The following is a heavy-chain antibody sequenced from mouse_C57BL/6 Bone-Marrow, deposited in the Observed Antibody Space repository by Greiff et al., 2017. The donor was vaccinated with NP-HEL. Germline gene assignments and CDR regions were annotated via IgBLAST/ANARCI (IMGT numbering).Heavy chain of an antibody. V-gene: IGHV1-19*01. CDR3: ARGTVVAPRYFDV. CDR2: INPYNGGT. Sequence: EVQRVESGPVLVKPGASVKMSCKASRYTFTDYYMNWVKQSHGKSLEWIGVINPYNGGTSYNQKFKGKATLTVDKSSSTAYMELNSLTSEDSAVYYCARGTVVAPRYFDVWGTGTTVTVSS. D-gene: IGHD1-1*01. CDR1: RYTFTDYY. J-gene: IGHJ1*03.